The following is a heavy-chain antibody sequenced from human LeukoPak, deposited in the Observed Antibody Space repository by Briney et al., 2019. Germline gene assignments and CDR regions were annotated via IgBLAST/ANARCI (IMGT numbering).Heavy chain of an antibody. CDR1: GVSFSGYY. J-gene: IGHJ4*02. V-gene: IGHV4-34*01. CDR2: INHSGST. D-gene: IGHD5-12*01. Sequence: SETLSLTCAVYGVSFSGYYWSWIRQPPGKGLEWIGEINHSGSTNYNPSLKSRVIISVDTSKNQFSLKLSSVTAADTAVYYCAAEVATISSWGQGTLVTVSS. CDR3: AAEVATISS.